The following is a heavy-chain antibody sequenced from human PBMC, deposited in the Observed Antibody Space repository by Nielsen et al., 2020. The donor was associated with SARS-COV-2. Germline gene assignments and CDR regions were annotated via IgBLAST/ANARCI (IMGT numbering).Heavy chain of an antibody. J-gene: IGHJ4*02. D-gene: IGHD4-23*01. Sequence: ASVKVSCKASGYTFTSQYMHWVRQAPGQGLEWMGIMNPSGGSTSYAQKFQGRVTMTRDTSTSTVYMELSSLRSEDTAVYYCARDRVSYDYGGLYYFDYWGQGTLVTVSS. CDR2: MNPSGGST. CDR3: ARDRVSYDYGGLYYFDY. V-gene: IGHV1-46*01. CDR1: GYTFTSQY.